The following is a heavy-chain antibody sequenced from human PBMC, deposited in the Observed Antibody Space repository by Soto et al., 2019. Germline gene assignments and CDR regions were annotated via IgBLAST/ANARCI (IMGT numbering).Heavy chain of an antibody. J-gene: IGHJ4*02. CDR3: ARDPFDSGEGDDDY. CDR2: INPNSGGT. CDR1: GYTFTGYY. Sequence: QVQLVQSGAEVKKPGASVKVSCKASGYTFTGYYMHWVRQAPGQGLEWMGWINPNSGGTNYAQKVQGRVTMTRDTSISTAYMELSRLRSDDTAVYYCARDPFDSGEGDDDYWGQGTLVTVSS. V-gene: IGHV1-2*02. D-gene: IGHD3-10*01.